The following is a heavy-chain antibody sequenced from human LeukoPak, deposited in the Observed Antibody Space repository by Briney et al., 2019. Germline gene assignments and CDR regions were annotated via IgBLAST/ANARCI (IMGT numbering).Heavy chain of an antibody. J-gene: IGHJ4*02. CDR3: ARDLRSVIAVAGTFDY. CDR1: GFTFSSYS. V-gene: IGHV3-21*01. CDR2: ISSSSSYI. Sequence: SGGSLRLSCAASGFTFSSYSMNWVRQAPGKGLEWVSSISSSSSYIYYADSVKGRFTISRDNAKNSLYLQMNSMRAEDTAVYYCARDLRSVIAVAGTFDYWGQGTLVTVSS. D-gene: IGHD6-19*01.